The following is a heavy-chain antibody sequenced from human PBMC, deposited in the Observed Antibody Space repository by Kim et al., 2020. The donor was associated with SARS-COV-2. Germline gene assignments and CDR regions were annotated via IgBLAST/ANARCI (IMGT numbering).Heavy chain of an antibody. J-gene: IGHJ4*02. CDR3: ARLSGIYYYLDY. D-gene: IGHD1-26*01. CDR1: GGSISSGDYY. V-gene: IGHV4-61*02. CDR2: MYASGST. Sequence: SETLSLTCTVSGGSISSGDYYWTWIRQPTGKGLEWIGRMYASGSTNCNPSLKSRVTMSVDTSKNQFSLKLISVTVADTAIYYCARLSGIYYYLDYWGQGTLVAVSS.